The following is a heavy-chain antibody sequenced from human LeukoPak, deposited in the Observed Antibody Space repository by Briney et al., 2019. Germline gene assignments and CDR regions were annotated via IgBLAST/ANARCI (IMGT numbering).Heavy chain of an antibody. V-gene: IGHV3-23*01. D-gene: IGHD4/OR15-4a*01. CDR3: ARGGTMDAFDI. J-gene: IGHJ3*02. CDR2: ISGGGRST. CDR1: GFTFSTCA. Sequence: PGGSLRLSCAASGFTFSTCAMSWVRQAPGKGLEWVSTISGGGRSTDYADSVKGHFTISRDNSKNTLYLQMNSLRAEDTAVYYCARGGTMDAFDIWGQGTMVTASS.